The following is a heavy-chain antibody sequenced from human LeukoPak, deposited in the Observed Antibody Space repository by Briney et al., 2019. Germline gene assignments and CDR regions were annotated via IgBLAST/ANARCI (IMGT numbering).Heavy chain of an antibody. CDR2: IYHSGST. J-gene: IGHJ4*02. Sequence: SGTLSLTCAVSGGSISSSNWWSWVRQPPGKGLEWIGEIYHSGSTIYNPSLESRVTISVDKSKNQFSLKLSSVTAADTAVYYCARDHDSSGWYYFDYWGQGTLVTVSS. CDR1: GGSISSSNW. V-gene: IGHV4-4*02. CDR3: ARDHDSSGWYYFDY. D-gene: IGHD6-19*01.